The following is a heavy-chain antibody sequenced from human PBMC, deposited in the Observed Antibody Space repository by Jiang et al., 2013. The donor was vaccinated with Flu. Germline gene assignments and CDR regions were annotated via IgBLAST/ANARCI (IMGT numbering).Heavy chain of an antibody. CDR1: GYTFTSYY. CDR3: ARAGRKVQAGPYFDY. Sequence: QLVESGAEVKKPGASVKVSCKASGYTFTSYYMHWVRQAPGQGLEWMGIINPSGGSTSYAQKFQGRVTMTRDTSTSTVYMELSSLRSEDTAVYYCARAGRKVQAGPYFDYWGQGTLVTVSS. D-gene: IGHD1-14*01. J-gene: IGHJ4*02. V-gene: IGHV1-46*01. CDR2: INPSGGST.